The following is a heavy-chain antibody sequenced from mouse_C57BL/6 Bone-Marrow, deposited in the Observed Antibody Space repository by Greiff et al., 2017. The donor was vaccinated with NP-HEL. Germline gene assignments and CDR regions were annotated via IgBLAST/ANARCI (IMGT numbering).Heavy chain of an antibody. V-gene: IGHV1-69*01. CDR2: IDPSDSYT. Sequence: QVQLQQPGAELVMPGASVKLSCKASGYTFTSYWMHWVKQRPGQGLEWIGEIDPSDSYTNYNQKFKGKSTLTVDKYSSTAYMQLSSLTSEDSAVYYCARRELGRWYFDVWGTGTTVTVSS. CDR3: ARRELGRWYFDV. D-gene: IGHD4-1*01. J-gene: IGHJ1*03. CDR1: GYTFTSYW.